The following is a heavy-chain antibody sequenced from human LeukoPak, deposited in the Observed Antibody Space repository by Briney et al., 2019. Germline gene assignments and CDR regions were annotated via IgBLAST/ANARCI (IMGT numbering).Heavy chain of an antibody. V-gene: IGHV3-21*04. J-gene: IGHJ4*02. CDR2: ISSSSSYI. CDR3: AREFGYSGYDSPAYFDY. Sequence: GGSLRLSCAASGFTFSSYSMNWVRQAPGKGLEWVSSISSSSSYIYYADSVKGRFTISRDNAKNSPYLQMNSLRAEDTAVYYCAREFGYSGYDSPAYFDYWGQGTLVTVSS. D-gene: IGHD5-12*01. CDR1: GFTFSSYS.